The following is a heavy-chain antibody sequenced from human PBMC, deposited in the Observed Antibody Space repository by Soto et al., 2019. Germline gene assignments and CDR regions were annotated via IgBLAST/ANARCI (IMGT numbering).Heavy chain of an antibody. CDR3: ADLTGYCSGGSCPSYFDY. CDR2: IIPILGIA. Sequence: QVQLVQSGAEVKKPGSSVKVSCKASGGTFSIYTISWVRQAPGQGLEWMGRIIPILGIANYAQKFQGRVTITADKSTSTAYMELSSLRSEDTAVYYCADLTGYCSGGSCPSYFDYWGQGTLVTVSS. J-gene: IGHJ4*02. D-gene: IGHD2-15*01. V-gene: IGHV1-69*02. CDR1: GGTFSIYT.